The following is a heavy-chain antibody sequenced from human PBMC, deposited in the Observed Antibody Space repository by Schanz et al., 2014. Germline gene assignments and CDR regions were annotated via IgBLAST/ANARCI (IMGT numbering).Heavy chain of an antibody. CDR2: IWYDGSNK. Sequence: QVQLVESGGGVVQPGRSLRLSCAASGFTFSSYGMHWVRQAPGKGLEWVAVIWYDGSNKDYADSVKGRFTISRDNSKNMLYLQMNNLRAEDTAVYYCPREMGSALLRYFDLWGRGTLVTVSS. CDR1: GFTFSSYG. CDR3: PREMGSALLRYFDL. V-gene: IGHV3-33*08. J-gene: IGHJ2*01. D-gene: IGHD1-26*01.